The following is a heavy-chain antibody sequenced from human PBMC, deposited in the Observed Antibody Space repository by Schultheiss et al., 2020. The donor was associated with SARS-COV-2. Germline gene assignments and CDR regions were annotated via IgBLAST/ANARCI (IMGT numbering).Heavy chain of an antibody. CDR1: GYTFTSYG. V-gene: IGHV1-8*02. CDR3: ARGQQFDSSGYFLN. CDR2: MNPNSGNT. Sequence: ASVKVSCKASGYTFTSYGINWVRQATGQGLEWMGWMNPNSGNTGYAQKFQGRVTMTRNTSISTAYMELSSLRSADTAVYYCARGQQFDSSGYFLNWGQGTLVTVSS. J-gene: IGHJ4*02. D-gene: IGHD3-22*01.